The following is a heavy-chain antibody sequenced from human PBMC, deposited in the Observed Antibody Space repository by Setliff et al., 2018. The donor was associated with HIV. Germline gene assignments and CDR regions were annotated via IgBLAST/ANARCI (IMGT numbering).Heavy chain of an antibody. V-gene: IGHV5-51*01. CDR3: ARMGGRVDMTTATTFGYFQD. D-gene: IGHD4-17*01. J-gene: IGHJ1*01. Sequence: GESLKISCKGSGYTFTNYWIGWVRQMPGKGLEWMGIIYPGDSDARYSPYLQGQVTISADKSISTAYLQWTSLKASDTATYYCARMGGRVDMTTATTFGYFQDWGQGTLVTVSS. CDR2: IYPGDSDA. CDR1: GYTFTNYW.